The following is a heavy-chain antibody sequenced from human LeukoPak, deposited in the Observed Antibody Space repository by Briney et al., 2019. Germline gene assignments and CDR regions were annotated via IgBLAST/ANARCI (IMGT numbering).Heavy chain of an antibody. CDR2: IIPIFGAA. CDR3: ARDSTLYSYGTHFDY. D-gene: IGHD5-18*01. Sequence: SVKVSCKASGGTFSSYAISWVRQAPGLGLEWMGRIIPIFGAANYAQKFQGRVTITTDKSTSTAYMELSSLRSEDTAVYYCARDSTLYSYGTHFDYWGQGTLVTVSS. V-gene: IGHV1-69*05. CDR1: GGTFSSYA. J-gene: IGHJ4*02.